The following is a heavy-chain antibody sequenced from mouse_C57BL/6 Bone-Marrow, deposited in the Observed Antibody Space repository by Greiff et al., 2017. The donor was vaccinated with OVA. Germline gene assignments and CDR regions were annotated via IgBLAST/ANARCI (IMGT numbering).Heavy chain of an antibody. CDR1: GFTFSDYG. Sequence: DVKLVESGGGLVKPGGSLKLSCAASGFTFSDYGMHWVRQAPEKGLEWVAYISSGSSTIYYADTVKGRFTISRDNAKNTLFLQMPSLRSEDTDMYYCERRTTVVAEGVSMDYWGQGTSVTVSS. D-gene: IGHD1-1*01. V-gene: IGHV5-17*01. CDR2: ISSGSSTI. J-gene: IGHJ4*01. CDR3: ERRTTVVAEGVSMDY.